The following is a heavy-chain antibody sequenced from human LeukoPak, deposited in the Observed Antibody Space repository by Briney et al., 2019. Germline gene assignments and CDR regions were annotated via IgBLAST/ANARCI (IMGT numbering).Heavy chain of an antibody. CDR1: GFTFGDYA. Sequence: GGSLRLSCTASGFTFGDYAMSWFRQAPGKGLEWVGFIRSKAYGGTTEYAASVKGRFTISRDDSKSIAYLQVNSLKTEDTAVYYCTRGVAAAGYYYYGMDVWGQGTTVTVSS. V-gene: IGHV3-49*03. CDR3: TRGVAAAGYYYYGMDV. CDR2: IRSKAYGGTT. D-gene: IGHD6-13*01. J-gene: IGHJ6*02.